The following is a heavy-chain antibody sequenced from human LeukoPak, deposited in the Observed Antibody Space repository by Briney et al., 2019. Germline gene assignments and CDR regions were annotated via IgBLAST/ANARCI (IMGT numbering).Heavy chain of an antibody. Sequence: PSETLSLTCTVSGGSISSGDYYWSWIRQPPGKGLEWIGYIYYSGSTYYNPSLKSRVTISVDTSKNQFPLKLSSVTAADTAVYYCAIYDSSGYYYDYWGQGTLVTVSS. J-gene: IGHJ4*02. CDR2: IYYSGST. V-gene: IGHV4-30-4*01. CDR1: GGSISSGDYY. CDR3: AIYDSSGYYYDY. D-gene: IGHD3-22*01.